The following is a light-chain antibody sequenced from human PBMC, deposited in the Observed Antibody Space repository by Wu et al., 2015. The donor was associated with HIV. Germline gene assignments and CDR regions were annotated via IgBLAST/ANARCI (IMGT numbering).Light chain of an antibody. J-gene: IGKJ1*01. CDR1: QSVSSN. CDR3: QQYNNWPPWT. CDR2: GAS. V-gene: IGKV3-15*01. Sequence: EIVMTQSPATLSVSPGERATLSCRASQSVSSNLAWYQQKPGQAPRLLIYGASTRATGIPARFGGSGSGTEFTLTISSLQSGDFAVYYCQQYNNWPPWTFGQGTKVEIK.